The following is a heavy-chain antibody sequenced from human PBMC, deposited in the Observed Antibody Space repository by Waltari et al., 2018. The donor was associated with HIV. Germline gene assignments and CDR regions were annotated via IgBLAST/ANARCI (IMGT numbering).Heavy chain of an antibody. V-gene: IGHV3-7*01. CDR3: ARMGLMMYAIGAFDI. Sequence: EVQLVESGGGLVQPGGSLRLSCAASGFTFSLHWMSWVRQAPGKGLEWVAKIKQDGSEKHYVDSVKGRFTISRDNAKKSLYLQMNSLRAEDTAVYYCARMGLMMYAIGAFDIWGQGTMVTVSS. J-gene: IGHJ3*02. CDR1: GFTFSLHW. D-gene: IGHD2-8*01. CDR2: IKQDGSEK.